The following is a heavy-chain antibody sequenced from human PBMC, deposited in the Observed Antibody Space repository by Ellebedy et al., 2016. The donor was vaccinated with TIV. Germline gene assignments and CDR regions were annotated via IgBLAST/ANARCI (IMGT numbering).Heavy chain of an antibody. CDR1: GFTFNTYA. CDR3: AKDQSGRPVTTGYFDY. Sequence: GESLKISCAASGFTFNTYAMNWVRQAPGKGLEWVSSISVSGLSTYYADSVKGRFTISRDNSKNTLYLQMNSLRAEDTAVYYCAKDQSGRPVTTGYFDYWGQGTLVTVPS. CDR2: ISVSGLST. D-gene: IGHD4-17*01. V-gene: IGHV3-23*01. J-gene: IGHJ4*02.